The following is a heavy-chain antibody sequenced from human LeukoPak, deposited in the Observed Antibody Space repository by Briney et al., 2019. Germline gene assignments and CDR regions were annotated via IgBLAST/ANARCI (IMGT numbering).Heavy chain of an antibody. J-gene: IGHJ4*02. CDR1: GGSISSYY. CDR3: ARGRVEMATIDFDY. V-gene: IGHV4-4*07. Sequence: SETLSLTCTVSGGSISSYYWSWIRQPAGKGLEWIGRIYTSGSTNYNPSLKSRVTISVDTSKNQFSLKLSSVTAADTAMYYCARGRVEMATIDFDYWGQGTLVTVSS. D-gene: IGHD5-24*01. CDR2: IYTSGST.